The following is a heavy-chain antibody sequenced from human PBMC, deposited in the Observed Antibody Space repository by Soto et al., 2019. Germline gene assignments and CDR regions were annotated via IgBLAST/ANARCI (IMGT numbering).Heavy chain of an antibody. D-gene: IGHD2-8*01. Sequence: QVQLQESGPGLVKPSETLSLTCTVSGGAISTYYWSWIRQPPGKGLEWIGYIYYSGTASYNPSLKSRVTISLDTSKNQFSLRLSSVTAADTAVYYCARGGYCTDGVCSALDYWGQGTLVTVSS. J-gene: IGHJ4*02. V-gene: IGHV4-59*08. CDR2: IYYSGTA. CDR3: ARGGYCTDGVCSALDY. CDR1: GGAISTYY.